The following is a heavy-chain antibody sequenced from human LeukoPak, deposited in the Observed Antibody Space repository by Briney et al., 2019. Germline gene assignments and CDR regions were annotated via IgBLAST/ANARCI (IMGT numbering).Heavy chain of an antibody. V-gene: IGHV3-48*04. CDR1: GFTFRSYS. CDR3: ARGPYSSNWYVDY. J-gene: IGHJ4*02. D-gene: IGHD6-13*01. Sequence: GGSLRLSCAASGFTFRSYSMHWVRQAPGKGLEWVSYISSTSSTIYYADSVKGRFTVFRDSAKNSLYLQMNSLRAEDTAVYYCARGPYSSNWYVDYWGQGTLVTVAS. CDR2: ISSTSSTI.